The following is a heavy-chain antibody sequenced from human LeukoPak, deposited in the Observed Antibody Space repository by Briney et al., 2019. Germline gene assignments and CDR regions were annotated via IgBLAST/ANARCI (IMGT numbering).Heavy chain of an antibody. CDR2: IYYSGGT. CDR1: GGSISSYY. J-gene: IGHJ4*02. V-gene: IGHV4-59*01. CDR3: ARVTGYVIEDNFDY. D-gene: IGHD2-15*01. Sequence: PSETLSLTCTVSGGSISSYYWSWIRQPPGKGLEWIGYIYYSGGTNYNPFLKSRVTISVDTSKNQFSLKLRSVTAADTAVYYCARVTGYVIEDNFDYWGQGTLVTVSS.